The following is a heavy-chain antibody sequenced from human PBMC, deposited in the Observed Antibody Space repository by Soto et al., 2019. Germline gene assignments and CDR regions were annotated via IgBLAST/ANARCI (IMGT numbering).Heavy chain of an antibody. CDR1: GGSISSSSYY. CDR3: ARHLTYCSAGSCYSDFPYYGMDV. CDR2: IFYSGST. Sequence: QLQLQESGPGLVKPSETLSLTCTVSGGSISSSSYYWGWIRQPTGKGLEWIGSIFYSGSTYYNPSLKSRVTVSVDTSKNQFSLKLSSVTAADTAVYYCARHLTYCSAGSCYSDFPYYGMDVWGQGTTVTVSS. V-gene: IGHV4-39*01. D-gene: IGHD2-15*01. J-gene: IGHJ6*02.